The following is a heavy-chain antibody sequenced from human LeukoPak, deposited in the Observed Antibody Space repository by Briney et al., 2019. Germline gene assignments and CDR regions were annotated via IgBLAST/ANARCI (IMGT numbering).Heavy chain of an antibody. CDR2: IRSKANSYAT. CDR1: GFTFSGSA. Sequence: GGSLRLSCAASGFTFSGSAMHWVRQASGKGLEWVGRIRSKANSYATAYAASVKGRFTISRDDSKNTAYLQMNSLKTEDTAVYYCTRSPNYGSGSYYLDWFDPWGQGTLVTVSS. CDR3: TRSPNYGSGSYYLDWFDP. D-gene: IGHD3-10*01. V-gene: IGHV3-73*01. J-gene: IGHJ5*02.